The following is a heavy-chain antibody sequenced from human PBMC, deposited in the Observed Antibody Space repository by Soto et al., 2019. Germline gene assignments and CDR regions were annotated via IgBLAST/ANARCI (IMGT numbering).Heavy chain of an antibody. CDR3: ASSYSSDY. Sequence: PGGSLRLTCATSGFTCSSYSMNSVPQAPGKGLEWVSYISSSSSTIYYADSVKGRFTISRDNAKNSLYLQMNSLRDEDTAVYYCASSYSSDYWGQGTLVTVSS. J-gene: IGHJ4*02. D-gene: IGHD6-13*01. CDR2: ISSSSSTI. CDR1: GFTCSSYS. V-gene: IGHV3-48*02.